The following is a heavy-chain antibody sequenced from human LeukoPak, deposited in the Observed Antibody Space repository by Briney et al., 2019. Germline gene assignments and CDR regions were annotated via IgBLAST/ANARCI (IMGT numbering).Heavy chain of an antibody. D-gene: IGHD3-3*01. J-gene: IGHJ6*03. V-gene: IGHV3-11*04. CDR1: GFTFSDYY. CDR2: ISSSGSTI. Sequence: GGSLRLSCAASGFTFSDYYMSWIRQAPGKGLEWVSYISSSGSTIYYADSVKGRFTISRDNAKNSLYLRMNSLRAEDTAVYYCARDQAYYDFWSGYYTPLYYYYYMDVWGKGTTVTVSS. CDR3: ARDQAYYDFWSGYYTPLYYYYYMDV.